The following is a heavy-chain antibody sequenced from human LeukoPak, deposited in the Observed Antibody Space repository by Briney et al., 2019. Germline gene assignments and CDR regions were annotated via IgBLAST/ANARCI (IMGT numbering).Heavy chain of an antibody. Sequence: GVSLRLSCAASGFTFSSYGMHWVRQAPGKGLEWVAVISYDGSNKYYADSVKGRFTISRDNSKNTLYLQMNSLRAEDTAVYYCAKDPNRYCSSTSCSNRFDPWGQGTLVTVSS. V-gene: IGHV3-30*18. CDR2: ISYDGSNK. J-gene: IGHJ5*02. CDR3: AKDPNRYCSSTSCSNRFDP. D-gene: IGHD2-2*01. CDR1: GFTFSSYG.